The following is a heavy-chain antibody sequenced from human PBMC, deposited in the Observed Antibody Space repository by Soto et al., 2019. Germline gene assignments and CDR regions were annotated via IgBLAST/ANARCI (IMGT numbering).Heavy chain of an antibody. CDR3: ARGTIFGVVIMDDAFDI. CDR2: ISAYNGNT. V-gene: IGHV1-18*04. Sequence: ASVKVSCKASGYTFTSYGISWVRQAPGQGLEWMGWISAYNGNTNYAQKLQGRVTMTADTSTSTAYMELRSLRSDDTAVYYCARGTIFGVVIMDDAFDIWGQGTMVTVSS. CDR1: GYTFTSYG. D-gene: IGHD3-3*01. J-gene: IGHJ3*02.